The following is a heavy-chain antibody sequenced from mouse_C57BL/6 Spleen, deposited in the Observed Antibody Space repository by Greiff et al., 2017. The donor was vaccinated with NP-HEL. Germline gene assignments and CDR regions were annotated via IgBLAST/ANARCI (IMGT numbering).Heavy chain of an antibody. Sequence: QVQLQQSGAELVRPGASVTLSCKASGYTFTDYEMHWVKQTPVHGLEWIGAIDPETGGTAYNQKFKGKAILTADQSSSTAYMELRSLTSEDSSVYYCTRPLPDYWGQGTTLTVSS. V-gene: IGHV1-15*01. D-gene: IGHD6-1*01. CDR1: GYTFTDYE. CDR2: IDPETGGT. CDR3: TRPLPDY. J-gene: IGHJ2*01.